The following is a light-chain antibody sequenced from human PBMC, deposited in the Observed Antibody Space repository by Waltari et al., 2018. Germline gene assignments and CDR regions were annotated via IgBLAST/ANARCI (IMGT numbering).Light chain of an antibody. CDR3: GSYRSGNTWV. CDR2: EVT. CDR1: SSDIGGYNG. J-gene: IGLJ3*02. Sequence: QSALTQPPSVSKSLGQSVTISCTGTSSDIGGYNGVSWYHQHSGTAPRLLIYEVTKRPSGVAGRFSGSKSGNTASLTISGLQAEDEGDYYCGSYRSGNTWVFGGGTRLTVL. V-gene: IGLV2-18*02.